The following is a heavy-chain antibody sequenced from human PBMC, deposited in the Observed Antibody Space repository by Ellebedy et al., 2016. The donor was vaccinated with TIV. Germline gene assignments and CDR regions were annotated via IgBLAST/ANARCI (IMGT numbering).Heavy chain of an antibody. V-gene: IGHV3-21*01. D-gene: IGHD4-17*01. Sequence: PGGSLRLSCAASGFIFSTYSMNRVRQTPGRGLEWVSSISSSSSYIYYADSVKGRFTISRDNAKNSLYLQMNSLRVEETAVYYCARGSVTVTSITPFDYWGQGTLVTVSS. CDR3: ARGSVTVTSITPFDY. J-gene: IGHJ4*02. CDR1: GFIFSTYS. CDR2: ISSSSSYI.